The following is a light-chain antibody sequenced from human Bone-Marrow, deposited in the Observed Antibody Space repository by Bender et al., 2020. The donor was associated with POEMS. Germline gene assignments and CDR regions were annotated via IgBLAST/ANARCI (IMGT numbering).Light chain of an antibody. J-gene: IGLJ2*01. CDR2: GNN. CDR1: SSNIGAHA. CDR3: QAYDGSLSGSV. Sequence: QSVLTQPPSASGTPGQRVTISCSGGSSNIGAHAVNWYQQFPGTAPKLLIYGNNNRPSGVPDRFSGSNSGTSASLAITGLQAEDEADYYCQAYDGSLSGSVFGGGTKLSVL. V-gene: IGLV1-40*01.